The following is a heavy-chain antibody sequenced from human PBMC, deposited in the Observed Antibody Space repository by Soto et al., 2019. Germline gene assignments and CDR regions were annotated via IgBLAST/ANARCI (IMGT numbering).Heavy chain of an antibody. D-gene: IGHD1-1*01. V-gene: IGHV1-2*02. J-gene: IGHJ4*02. CDR3: ARGGTTSLDY. Sequence: ASVEVCCETSGYTFTDYYIHWVRHAPGQGLEWMGWINPNSGGPISAQKFQGRVTMTRDTSISTAYLELSRLRSDDTAVYYCARGGTTSLDYWGQGTQVTVS. CDR1: GYTFTDYY. CDR2: INPNSGGP.